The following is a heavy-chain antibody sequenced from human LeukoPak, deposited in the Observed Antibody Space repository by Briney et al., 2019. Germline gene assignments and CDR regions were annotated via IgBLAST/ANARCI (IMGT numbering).Heavy chain of an antibody. J-gene: IGHJ4*02. D-gene: IGHD3-10*01. CDR1: GFSITTND. CDR3: AKALGSGSYYYFDY. CDR2: VSGSGAGT. Sequence: GGSLRLSCTASGFSITTNDMNWVRQAPGKGLEWVSAVSGSGAGTYYADSVKGRFTISRDNSKNTLYLQMNSLRAEDTAVYYCAKALGSGSYYYFDYWGQGTLVTVSS. V-gene: IGHV3-23*01.